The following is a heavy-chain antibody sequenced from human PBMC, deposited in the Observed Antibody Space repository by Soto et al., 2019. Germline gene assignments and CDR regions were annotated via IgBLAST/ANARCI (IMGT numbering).Heavy chain of an antibody. J-gene: IGHJ5*02. CDR1: GGSISSYY. D-gene: IGHD6-13*01. CDR2: IYYSGST. Sequence: PSETLSLTCTVSGGSISSYYWSWIRQPPGKGLEWIGYIYYSGSTNYNPSLKSRVTISVDTSKNQFSLKLSSVTAADTAVYYCARDLQQQLVLGWFDPWGQGTLVTAPQ. CDR3: ARDLQQQLVLGWFDP. V-gene: IGHV4-59*01.